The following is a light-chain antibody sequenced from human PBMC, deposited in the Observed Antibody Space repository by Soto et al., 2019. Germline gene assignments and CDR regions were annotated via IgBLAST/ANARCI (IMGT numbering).Light chain of an antibody. V-gene: IGKV2-28*01. J-gene: IGKJ4*01. CDR1: QNLLHSNGYNY. CDR2: LGS. Sequence: EIVLTQDPLSLPVTPGEPASISFRSSQNLLHSNGYNYLNWYLQKPGQSPQLLIYLGSNRASGVPDRFSGSGSGTDFTLTINRVEAEDVGLYFCAQGLATPFTFGGGTKVDIK. CDR3: AQGLATPFT.